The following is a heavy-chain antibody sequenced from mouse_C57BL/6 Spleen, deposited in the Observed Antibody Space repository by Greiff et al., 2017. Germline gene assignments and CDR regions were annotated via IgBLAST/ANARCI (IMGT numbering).Heavy chain of an antibody. CDR3: ARSLLLNYFDY. Sequence: QVQLQQPGAELVRPGSSVKLSCKASGYTFTSYWMDWVKQRPGQGLEWIGNIYPSDSETHYNQKFKDKATLTVDKSSSTAYMQLSSLTSEDSAVYYCARSLLLNYFDYWGQGTTLTVSS. D-gene: IGHD2-3*01. CDR2: IYPSDSET. CDR1: GYTFTSYW. V-gene: IGHV1-61*01. J-gene: IGHJ2*01.